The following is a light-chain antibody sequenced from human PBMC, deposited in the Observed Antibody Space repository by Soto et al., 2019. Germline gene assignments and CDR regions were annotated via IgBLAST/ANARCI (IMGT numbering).Light chain of an antibody. CDR1: SSDVDGYNY. V-gene: IGLV2-11*01. Sequence: QSALTQPRSVSGSPGQSVTVSCTGTSSDVDGYNYVSWYQQYPGKAPKLMIYDVSKRPSGVPDRFSGSKAGNTASLTISGLQAEDEADYYCCSYADSRALFGGGTKVTVL. J-gene: IGLJ2*01. CDR2: DVS. CDR3: CSYADSRAL.